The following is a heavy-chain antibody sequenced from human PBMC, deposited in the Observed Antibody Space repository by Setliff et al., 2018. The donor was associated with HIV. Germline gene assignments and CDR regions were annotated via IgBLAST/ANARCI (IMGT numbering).Heavy chain of an antibody. J-gene: IGHJ4*02. CDR1: GASFRNYY. CDR2: VSHTGNT. V-gene: IGHV4-34*01. Sequence: SQTLSLPCAVYGASFRNYYWNWIRHSPRKGLEWIGEVSHTGNTTYNPSLKSRLSMSVDSSKNQFSLTLTSITAADTALYFCARGKYFDGSPLPLDFWGQGSQVTVSS. CDR3: ARGKYFDGSPLPLDF. D-gene: IGHD3-9*01.